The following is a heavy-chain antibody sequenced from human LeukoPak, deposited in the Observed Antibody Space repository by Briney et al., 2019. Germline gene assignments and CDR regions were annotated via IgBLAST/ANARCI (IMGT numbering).Heavy chain of an antibody. J-gene: IGHJ3*02. CDR1: VGSFSGYY. Sequence: SETLSLTCAVYVGSFSGYYWSWIRQPPGEGLEWIGEINHSGSTYYNPSLKSRVTISVDTSKNQFSLKLSSVTVADTAMYYCARAMNRLPLQNDAFDIWGQGTMVTVSS. D-gene: IGHD1-14*01. V-gene: IGHV4-34*01. CDR3: ARAMNRLPLQNDAFDI. CDR2: INHSGST.